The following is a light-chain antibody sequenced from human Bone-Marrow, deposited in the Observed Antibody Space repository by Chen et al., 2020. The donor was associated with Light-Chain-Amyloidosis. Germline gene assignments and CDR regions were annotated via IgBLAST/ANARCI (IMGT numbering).Light chain of an antibody. J-gene: IGKJ1*01. Sequence: DVVVTQSPLSLPVTLGQPASISCRSSQSLVYSDGNTYLNWFQQRPGQSPRRLIYKVSNRDSGVPDRFGGSGSGTDFTLNISRVEAEDVGVYYCLQRTQWPWTFGQGTKVEIK. CDR3: LQRTQWPWT. V-gene: IGKV2-30*01. CDR2: KVS. CDR1: QSLVYSDGNTY.